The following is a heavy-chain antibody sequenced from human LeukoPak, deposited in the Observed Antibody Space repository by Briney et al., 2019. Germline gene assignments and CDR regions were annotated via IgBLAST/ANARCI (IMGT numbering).Heavy chain of an antibody. Sequence: PGGSLRLSCRASGFTFEDYAMHWVRPARGKGLEWGTGLSWYRNTILYVDSVKGRFTIARDNAQNSLYLQMNSRRVDDPALYYCARDIHEFRGLDFASWGQGTLVTVSS. V-gene: IGHV3-9*01. CDR2: LSWYRNTI. CDR3: ARDIHEFRGLDFAS. CDR1: GFTFEDYA. J-gene: IGHJ4*02.